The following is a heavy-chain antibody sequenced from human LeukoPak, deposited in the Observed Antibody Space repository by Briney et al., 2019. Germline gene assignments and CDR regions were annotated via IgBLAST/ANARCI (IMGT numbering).Heavy chain of an antibody. CDR3: ASSPYYDFWSGYD. V-gene: IGHV3-7*01. CDR2: IKEDGSEK. Sequence: GGSLRLSCAASGFIFSNYWMTWVRQAPGKGLEWVANIKEDGSEKYYVDSVKGRFTISRDNAKNSLYLQMNSLRAEDTAVYYCASSPYYDFWSGYDWGQGTLVTVSS. D-gene: IGHD3-3*01. J-gene: IGHJ4*02. CDR1: GFIFSNYW.